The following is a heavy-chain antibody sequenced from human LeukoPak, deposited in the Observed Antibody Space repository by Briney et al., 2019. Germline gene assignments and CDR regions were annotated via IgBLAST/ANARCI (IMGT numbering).Heavy chain of an antibody. CDR2: ICASGYST. Sequence: QPGRSLRLSCAASGFTFRKYAMSWVRQAPGKGLEWVSGICASGYSTYYADSVKGRVTSSRDNSKNTLYLQMDSLRAEDTAMYYCANGNGQRFLEWLHETYFDYWGQGTLVTVSP. CDR3: ANGNGQRFLEWLHETYFDY. CDR1: GFTFRKYA. J-gene: IGHJ4*02. V-gene: IGHV3-23*01. D-gene: IGHD3-3*01.